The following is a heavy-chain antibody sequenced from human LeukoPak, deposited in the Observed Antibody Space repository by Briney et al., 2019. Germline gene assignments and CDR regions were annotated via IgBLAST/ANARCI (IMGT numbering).Heavy chain of an antibody. CDR2: ISVSGNT. V-gene: IGHV3-23*01. CDR1: GFTLSSYA. CDR3: ARSPQEIFDF. Sequence: GGSLRLSCAASGFTLSSYAMSWVRQGPGKGLEWVSAISVSGNTYHADSVKGRFTISRDNSKNTLYLQMISLRAEDTAVYYCARSPQEIFDFWGQGTLVTVSS. J-gene: IGHJ4*02.